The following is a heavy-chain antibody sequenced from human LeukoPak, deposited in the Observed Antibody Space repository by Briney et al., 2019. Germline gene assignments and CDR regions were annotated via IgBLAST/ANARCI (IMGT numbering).Heavy chain of an antibody. V-gene: IGHV4-59*01. CDR3: ARVGYYDILTGYRRWGHFDY. CDR2: IYYSGST. CDR1: GGSISSYY. Sequence: PETLSLTCTVSGGSISSYYWSWIRQPPGKGLEWIGYIYYSGSTNYNPSLKSRVTISVDTSKNQFSLKLSSVTAADTAVYYCARVGYYDILTGYRRWGHFDYWGQGTLVTVSS. D-gene: IGHD3-9*01. J-gene: IGHJ4*02.